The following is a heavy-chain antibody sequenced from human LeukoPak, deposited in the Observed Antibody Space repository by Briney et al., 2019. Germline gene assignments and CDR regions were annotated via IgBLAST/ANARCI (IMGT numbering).Heavy chain of an antibody. CDR1: GYTFTSYG. Sequence: ASVTVSCKASGYTFTSYGISWVRQAPGQGLEWMGWISAYNGNTNYAQKLQGRVTMTTDTSTSTAYMELRSLRSDDTAVYYCARAGYCSSTGCYEHYYYYYYMDVWGKGTTVTVSS. D-gene: IGHD2-2*03. J-gene: IGHJ6*03. CDR2: ISAYNGNT. CDR3: ARAGYCSSTGCYEHYYYYYYMDV. V-gene: IGHV1-18*01.